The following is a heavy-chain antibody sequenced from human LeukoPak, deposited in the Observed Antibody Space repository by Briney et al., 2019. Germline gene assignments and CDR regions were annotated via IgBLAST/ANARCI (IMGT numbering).Heavy chain of an antibody. D-gene: IGHD2-2*01. CDR3: ARDLRGTSCYASFDY. CDR2: INPNSGGT. CDR1: GYTFTGSY. Sequence: ASVKVSCKASGYTFTGSYMHWVRQAPGQGLEWMGWINPNSGGTNYAQKFQGRVTMTRDTSISTAYMELSRLRSDDTAVYYCARDLRGTSCYASFDYWGQGTLVTVSS. V-gene: IGHV1-2*02. J-gene: IGHJ4*02.